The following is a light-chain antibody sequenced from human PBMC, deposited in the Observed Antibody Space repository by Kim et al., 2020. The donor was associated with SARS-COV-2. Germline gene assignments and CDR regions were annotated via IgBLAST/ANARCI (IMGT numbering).Light chain of an antibody. CDR1: QAISPY. J-gene: IGKJ2*01. V-gene: IGKV1-8*01. Sequence: AIRMTQSPSSFSASTGDRVTITCRASQAISPYLAWYQQKPGKAPKLLIYAASILQSGVPSRFSGSGSGTDFTLTISCLQSEDFATYYCQQYYSFPYTFGQGTKLEI. CDR3: QQYYSFPYT. CDR2: AAS.